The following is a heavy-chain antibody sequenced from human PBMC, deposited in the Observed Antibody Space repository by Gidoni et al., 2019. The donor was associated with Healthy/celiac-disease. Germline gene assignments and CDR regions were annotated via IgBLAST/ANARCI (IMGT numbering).Heavy chain of an antibody. CDR3: ARVQGYYYGSGIGYFDY. Sequence: QVQLVKSGAEVKKPRASVKVSCKASGYTFPSYGISWVRQAPGQGLEWMGWISAYNGNTNYARKLQGRVTMTTDTSTSTAYMELRSLRSDDTAVYYCARVQGYYYGSGIGYFDYWGQGTLVTVSS. CDR2: ISAYNGNT. CDR1: GYTFPSYG. V-gene: IGHV1-18*01. D-gene: IGHD3-10*01. J-gene: IGHJ4*02.